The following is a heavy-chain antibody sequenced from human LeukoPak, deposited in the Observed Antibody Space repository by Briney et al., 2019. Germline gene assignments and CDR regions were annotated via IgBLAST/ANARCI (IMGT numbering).Heavy chain of an antibody. V-gene: IGHV4-59*01. CDR2: IYYSAST. J-gene: IGHJ4*02. Sequence: SETLSLTCTVSGCSISSYYWSWIRQPPGKGLEWIGYIYYSASTNYNPSLKSRVTISIDTSKNQFSLKLSSVTAADTAVYYCARASTSMLRGYYFDCWGQGTLVTVSS. D-gene: IGHD3-10*01. CDR1: GCSISSYY. CDR3: ARASTSMLRGYYFDC.